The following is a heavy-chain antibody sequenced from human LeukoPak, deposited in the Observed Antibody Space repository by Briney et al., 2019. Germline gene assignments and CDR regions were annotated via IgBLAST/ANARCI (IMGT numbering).Heavy chain of an antibody. V-gene: IGHV3-23*01. Sequence: PGGSLRLSCAASGFTFSSYVMSWVRQAPGKGLEWVSGISGSGGSTHYADSVKGRFTISRDNSKNTLYLQMNSLRAEDTAVYYCAKDWYSGNHNDLSLPYFDYWGQGTLVTVSS. CDR2: ISGSGGST. J-gene: IGHJ4*02. CDR3: AKDWYSGNHNDLSLPYFDY. CDR1: GFTFSSYV. D-gene: IGHD1-26*01.